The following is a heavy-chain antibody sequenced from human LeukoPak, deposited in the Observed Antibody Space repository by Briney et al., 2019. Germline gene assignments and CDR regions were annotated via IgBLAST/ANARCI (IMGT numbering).Heavy chain of an antibody. CDR1: GFTFSSYS. V-gene: IGHV3-21*05. CDR2: ISETSSYM. D-gene: IGHD3-9*01. Sequence: GGSLRLSCAASGFTFSSYSMNWVRQAPGKGLEWVSYISETSSYMYYADSVKGRFTISRDNAKNSLFLQMNSLRADDTAVYTCARVLLGMSAFDLWGQGTMVSVSS. J-gene: IGHJ3*01. CDR3: ARVLLGMSAFDL.